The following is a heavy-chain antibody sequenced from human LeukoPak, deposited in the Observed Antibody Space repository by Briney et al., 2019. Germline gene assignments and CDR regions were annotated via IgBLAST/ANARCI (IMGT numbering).Heavy chain of an antibody. J-gene: IGHJ4*02. Sequence: GSVKFSCKASGYTFTDYYIHWVRQAPGQGLEWMAWINPNSGDRYSAPKFQGRVTMTRDTSISTASMELSWLTSDDTAVYYCATGVATAFTYWGQGTLVTVSS. CDR3: ATGVATAFTY. V-gene: IGHV1-2*02. CDR2: INPNSGDR. CDR1: GYTFTDYY. D-gene: IGHD5-12*01.